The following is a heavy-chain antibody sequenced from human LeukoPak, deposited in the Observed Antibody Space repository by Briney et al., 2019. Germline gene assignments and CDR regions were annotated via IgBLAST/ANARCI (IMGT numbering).Heavy chain of an antibody. V-gene: IGHV3-33*01. CDR3: ARVSDTGYDLGDY. J-gene: IGHJ4*02. CDR2: IWYDGSNK. Sequence: GGSLRLSCTASGFTFSNYGMHWVRQAPGKGLEWVAVIWYDGSNKYYADSVEGRFTISRDNSKNTLYVQMNSLRAEDTAVYYCARVSDTGYDLGDYWGQGTLVTVSS. D-gene: IGHD5-12*01. CDR1: GFTFSNYG.